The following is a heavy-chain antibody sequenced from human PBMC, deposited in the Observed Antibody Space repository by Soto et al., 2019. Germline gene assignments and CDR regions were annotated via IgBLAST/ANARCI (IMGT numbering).Heavy chain of an antibody. CDR3: AKCDTVTTYIFDY. CDR1: GHSFTSYW. Sequence: PGESLKISCKGSGHSFTSYWIGWGLQMPGKGLEWMGIIYPGDSDTRYSPSFQGQVTISADKSISTAYLQWSSLKASDTAMYYCAKCDTVTTYIFDYWGQGTLVTVSS. J-gene: IGHJ4*02. CDR2: IYPGDSDT. V-gene: IGHV5-51*01. D-gene: IGHD4-17*01.